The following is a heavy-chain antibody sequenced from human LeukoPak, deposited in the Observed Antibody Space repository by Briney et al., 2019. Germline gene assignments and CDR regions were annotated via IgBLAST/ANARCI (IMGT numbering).Heavy chain of an antibody. Sequence: GESLRISCKGSGYSFTSYWISWVRQMPGKGLEWMGRIDPSDSYTNYSPSFQGHVTISADKSISTAYLQWSSLKASATAMYYCARHFLRGSGSFNWFDPWGQGTLVTVSS. J-gene: IGHJ5*02. CDR2: IDPSDSYT. CDR3: ARHFLRGSGSFNWFDP. CDR1: GYSFTSYW. V-gene: IGHV5-10-1*01. D-gene: IGHD3-10*01.